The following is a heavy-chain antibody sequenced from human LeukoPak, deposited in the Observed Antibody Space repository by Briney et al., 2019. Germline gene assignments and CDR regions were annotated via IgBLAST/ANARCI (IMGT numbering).Heavy chain of an antibody. CDR2: INSDGSSR. CDR3: ARGGPDSSDYSSLFDY. V-gene: IGHV3-74*01. Sequence: GGSLRLSCAASGFTFSSYWMCWVRQAPGKGLVWVSRINSDGSSRHYADSVKGRFTISRDNAKNTLHLQMTSLRAEDTAVYYCARGGPDSSDYSSLFDYWGRGILVAVSS. J-gene: IGHJ4*02. CDR1: GFTFSSYW. D-gene: IGHD3-22*01.